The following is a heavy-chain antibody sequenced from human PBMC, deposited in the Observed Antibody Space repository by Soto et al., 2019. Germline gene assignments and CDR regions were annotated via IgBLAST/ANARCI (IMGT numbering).Heavy chain of an antibody. J-gene: IGHJ3*02. CDR1: GFTFDDYG. V-gene: IGHV3-20*04. CDR2: INWNGGST. CDR3: AREFPIYDSSGPHDAFDI. Sequence: GGSLRLSCAASGFTFDDYGMSWVRQAPGKGLEWVSGINWNGGSTGYADSVKGRFTISRDNAKNSLYLQMNSLRAEDTALYYCAREFPIYDSSGPHDAFDIWGQGTMVTVSS. D-gene: IGHD3-22*01.